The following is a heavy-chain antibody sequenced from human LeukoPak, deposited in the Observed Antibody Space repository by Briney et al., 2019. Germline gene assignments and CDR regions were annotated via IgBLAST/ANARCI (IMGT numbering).Heavy chain of an antibody. CDR3: AKGSCSGGSCYSALDY. CDR2: ISGSGGST. J-gene: IGHJ4*02. D-gene: IGHD2-15*01. Sequence: GGSLRLSCVASGFTFSSYAMSWVRQAPGKGLEWVSAISGSGGSTYYADSVKGRFTISRDNSKNTLYLQMNSLRAEDTAVYYCAKGSCSGGSCYSALDYWGQGTLVTVSS. CDR1: GFTFSSYA. V-gene: IGHV3-23*01.